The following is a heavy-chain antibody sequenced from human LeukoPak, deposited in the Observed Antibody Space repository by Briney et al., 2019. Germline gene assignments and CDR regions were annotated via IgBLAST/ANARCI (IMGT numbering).Heavy chain of an antibody. CDR1: GGSFSGYY. J-gene: IGHJ4*02. V-gene: IGHV4-34*01. Sequence: PSETLSLTCAVYGGSFSGYYWSWIRQPPGKGLEWIGEINHSGSTNYNPSLKSRVTISVGTSKNQFSLKLSSVTAADTAVYYCARGRVLYYFDYWGQGTLVTVSS. CDR3: ARGRVLYYFDY. CDR2: INHSGST. D-gene: IGHD3-10*01.